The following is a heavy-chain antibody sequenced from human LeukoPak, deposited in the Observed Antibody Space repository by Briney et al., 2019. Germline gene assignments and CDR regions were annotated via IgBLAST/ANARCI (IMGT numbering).Heavy chain of an antibody. Sequence: ASVKVSCKASGYTFTSYGISWVRQAPGQGLEWMGWISAYNGNTNYAQKLQGRVTMTTDTSTSTAYMELRSLRSDDTAVYYCAREPADIVVVPAASYYYYGMDVWGQGTTVTVSS. CDR1: GYTFTSYG. D-gene: IGHD2-2*01. CDR2: ISAYNGNT. V-gene: IGHV1-18*01. J-gene: IGHJ6*02. CDR3: AREPADIVVVPAASYYYYGMDV.